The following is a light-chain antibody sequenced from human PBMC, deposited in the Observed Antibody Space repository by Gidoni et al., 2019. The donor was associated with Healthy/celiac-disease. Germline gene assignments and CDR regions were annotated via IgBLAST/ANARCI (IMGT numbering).Light chain of an antibody. CDR2: GNS. J-gene: IGLJ3*02. CDR3: QSDDSSMSWV. CDR1: SSNIGAGYD. Sequence: SVLTQPPSVSGAPGQRVTISCTGSSSNIGAGYDVHWYQQLPGTAAKLLIYGNSNRPSGVPDRFSGSKSGTSASLAITGLQAEDEADYYCQSDDSSMSWVFGGGTKLTVL. V-gene: IGLV1-40*01.